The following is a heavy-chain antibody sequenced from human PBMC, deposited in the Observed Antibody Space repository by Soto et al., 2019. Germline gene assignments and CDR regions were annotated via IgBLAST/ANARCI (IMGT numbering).Heavy chain of an antibody. V-gene: IGHV3-23*01. Sequence: GGSLRLSCAASGFTFSSYVMSWVRQAPGKGLEWVSGISVSTVSTYYADSVKGRFTISRDDSKNTLFLQMNSLRAEDTAIYYCAKVRYSGTYWDSWCQGA. D-gene: IGHD5-12*01. CDR3: AKVRYSGTYWDS. CDR2: ISVSTVST. CDR1: GFTFSSYV. J-gene: IGHJ4*02.